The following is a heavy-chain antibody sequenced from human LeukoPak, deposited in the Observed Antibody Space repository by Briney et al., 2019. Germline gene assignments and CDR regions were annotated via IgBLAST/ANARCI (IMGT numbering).Heavy chain of an antibody. J-gene: IGHJ5*02. CDR1: GGTFSSYA. V-gene: IGHV1-69*05. CDR2: IIPIFGTA. CDR3: ARDWTTVTLFRQDHNWFDP. D-gene: IGHD4-17*01. Sequence: SVKVPCKASGGTFSSYAISWVRQAPGQGLEWMGRIIPIFGTANYAQKFQGRVTITTDESTSTAYMELSSLRSEDTAVYYCARDWTTVTLFRQDHNWFDPWGQGTLVTVSS.